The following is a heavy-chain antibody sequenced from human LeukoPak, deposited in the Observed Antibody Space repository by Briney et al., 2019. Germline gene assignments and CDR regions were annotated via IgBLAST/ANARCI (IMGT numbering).Heavy chain of an antibody. D-gene: IGHD2-21*01. CDR3: ARDRGENWFDP. J-gene: IGHJ5*02. CDR2: ISYDGSNK. CDR1: GFTFSSYA. V-gene: IGHV3-30-3*01. Sequence: GGSLRLSCAASGFTFSSYAMHWVRQAPGKGLEWVAVISYDGSNKYYADSVKGRFTISRDNSKNTLYLQMYSLRAEDTAVYYCARDRGENWFDPWGQGTLVTVSS.